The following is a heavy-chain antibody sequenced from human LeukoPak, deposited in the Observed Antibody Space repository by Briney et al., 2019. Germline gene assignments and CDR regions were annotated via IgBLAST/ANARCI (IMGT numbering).Heavy chain of an antibody. CDR2: IYYSGST. V-gene: IGHV4-31*03. Sequence: SETLSLTCTVSGGSITSGGYYWSWIRQHPGKGLGWIGYIYYSGSTYNNPSLKSRVTISVDTSKNQFSLKLSSVTAADTAVYYCARESRSGYYYYYYGMDVWGQGTTVTVSS. J-gene: IGHJ6*02. D-gene: IGHD3-22*01. CDR1: GGSITSGGYY. CDR3: ARESRSGYYYYYYGMDV.